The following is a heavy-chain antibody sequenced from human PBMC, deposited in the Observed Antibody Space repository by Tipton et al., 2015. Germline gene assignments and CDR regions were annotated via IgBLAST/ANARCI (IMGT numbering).Heavy chain of an antibody. CDR1: GGSISSRTYY. D-gene: IGHD3-16*01. J-gene: IGHJ3*02. V-gene: IGHV4-39*01. CDR2: MYSSGST. Sequence: LRLSCTVSGGSISSRTYYWGWIRQSPGRGLESIGSMYSSGSTYFNPSLKGRVTISVDTPKNHLSLKLSSVTAADTAVYYCARHGHVDLPDAFDMWGQGTMVTVPS. CDR3: ARHGHVDLPDAFDM.